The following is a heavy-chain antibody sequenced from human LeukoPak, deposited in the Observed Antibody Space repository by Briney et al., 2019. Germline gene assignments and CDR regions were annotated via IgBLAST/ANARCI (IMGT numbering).Heavy chain of an antibody. CDR3: AKVATRWLQFAGDAFNI. CDR2: ISGSGGST. Sequence: PGGSLRLSCAASGFTFSSYAMSWVRQAPGKGLEWVSAISGSGGSTYYADSVKGRFTISRDNSKNTLYLQMNSLRAEDTAVYYCAKVATRWLQFAGDAFNIWGQGTMVTVSS. V-gene: IGHV3-23*01. J-gene: IGHJ3*02. D-gene: IGHD5-24*01. CDR1: GFTFSSYA.